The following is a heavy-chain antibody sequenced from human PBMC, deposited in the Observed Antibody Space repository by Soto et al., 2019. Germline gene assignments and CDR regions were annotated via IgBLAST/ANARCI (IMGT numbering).Heavy chain of an antibody. Sequence: AETLSLTCTVSGGSVSSGSYYWSWIRQPPGKGLEWIGYIYYSGSTNYNPSLKSRVTISVDTSKNQFSLKLSSVTAADTAVYYCARVNQAGMDYWGQGTLVTVS. CDR3: ARVNQAGMDY. CDR2: IYYSGST. D-gene: IGHD2-2*01. CDR1: GGSVSSGSYY. V-gene: IGHV4-61*01. J-gene: IGHJ4*02.